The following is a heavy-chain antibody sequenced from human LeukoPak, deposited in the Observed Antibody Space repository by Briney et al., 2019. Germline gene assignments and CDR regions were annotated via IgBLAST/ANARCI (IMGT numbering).Heavy chain of an antibody. CDR3: ARGATEMGTTNAFDI. D-gene: IGHD5-24*01. CDR2: IYPGDSDT. CDR1: GYNFINYW. V-gene: IGHV5-51*01. Sequence: GESLKTSCKGSGYNFINYWIGWVRQMPGKGLEWMGIIYPGDSDTRYSPSFQGQVTISVDKSISTAYVQWSSLKASDTAMYYCARGATEMGTTNAFDIWGQGTMVTVSS. J-gene: IGHJ3*02.